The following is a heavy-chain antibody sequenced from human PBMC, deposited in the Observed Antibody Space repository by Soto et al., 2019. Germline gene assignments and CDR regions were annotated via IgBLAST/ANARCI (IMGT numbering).Heavy chain of an antibody. V-gene: IGHV4-31*03. Sequence: SETLSLTYTVSGGSISSGGYYWSWIRQHPGKGLEWIGYIYYSGSTYYNPSLKSRVTISVDTSKNQFSLKLSSVTAADTAVYYCARGGGYYDFWSGYRDYYYYYGMDVWGQGTTVTVSS. CDR3: ARGGGYYDFWSGYRDYYYYYGMDV. D-gene: IGHD3-3*01. CDR2: IYYSGST. CDR1: GGSISSGGYY. J-gene: IGHJ6*02.